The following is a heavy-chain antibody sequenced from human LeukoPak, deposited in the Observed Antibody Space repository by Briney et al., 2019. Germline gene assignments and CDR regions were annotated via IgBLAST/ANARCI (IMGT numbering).Heavy chain of an antibody. CDR3: ARDPGLGRIGTDTFDI. Sequence: PGGSLRLSCAASGFTVSSYAMHWVRQPIGKGLEWVSALGIAGDTFYPGSVKGRFTISRENAKNSLYLQMNSLRAEDTAVYHCARDPGLGRIGTDTFDIWGQGTMVTVSS. J-gene: IGHJ3*02. D-gene: IGHD7-27*01. CDR1: GFTVSSYA. V-gene: IGHV3-13*01. CDR2: LGIAGDT.